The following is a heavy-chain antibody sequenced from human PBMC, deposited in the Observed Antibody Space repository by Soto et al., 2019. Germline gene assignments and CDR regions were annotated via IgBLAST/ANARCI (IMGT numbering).Heavy chain of an antibody. CDR3: AKDKNGDYDYYYYGMDV. CDR2: ISYDGSNE. CDR1: GFTFNDYA. D-gene: IGHD4-17*01. J-gene: IGHJ6*04. Sequence: QVQLVESGGGVVQPGTSLRLSCAASGFTFNDYAMHWVRRAPGKGLAWLAVISYDGSNEVYADSVKGRFTISRDNSQNTLFLQMNSLRAEDTAMYYCAKDKNGDYDYYYYGMDVWGEGTTVTVSS. V-gene: IGHV3-30*18.